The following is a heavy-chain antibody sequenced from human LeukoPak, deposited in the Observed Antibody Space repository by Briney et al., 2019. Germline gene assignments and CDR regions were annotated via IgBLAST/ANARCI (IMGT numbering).Heavy chain of an antibody. D-gene: IGHD1-26*01. CDR3: AFTSGSYYYYYGMDV. CDR2: ISYDGSNK. V-gene: IGHV3-30*03. Sequence: GGSLRLSCAASGFTFSSYGMHWVRQAPGKGLEWVAVISYDGSNKYYADSVKGRFTISRDNSKNTLYLQMNSLRAEDTAVYYCAFTSGSYYYYYGMDVWGQGTTVTVSS. J-gene: IGHJ6*02. CDR1: GFTFSSYG.